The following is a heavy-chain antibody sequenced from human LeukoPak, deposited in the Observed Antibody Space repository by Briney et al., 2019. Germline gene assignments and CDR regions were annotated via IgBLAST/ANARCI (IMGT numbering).Heavy chain of an antibody. CDR2: IIPIFGTA. Sequence: GPSVKVSCKASGGTFSSYAISWVRQAPGQGLEWMGGIIPIFGTANYAQKFQGRVTITADESTSTAYMELSSLRSEDTAVYYCARMALEYYDSSALDYWGQGTLATVSS. CDR1: GGTFSSYA. D-gene: IGHD3-22*01. J-gene: IGHJ4*02. V-gene: IGHV1-69*13. CDR3: ARMALEYYDSSALDY.